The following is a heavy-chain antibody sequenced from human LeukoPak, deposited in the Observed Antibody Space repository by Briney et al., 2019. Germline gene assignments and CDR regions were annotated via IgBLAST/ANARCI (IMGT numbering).Heavy chain of an antibody. CDR2: ISSNGGST. V-gene: IGHV3-64*01. J-gene: IGHJ6*04. CDR1: GFTFSSYA. D-gene: IGHD3-10*01. Sequence: SGGSLRLSCAASGFTFSSYAMHWVRQAPGKGLEYVSAISSNGGSTYYANSVKGRFTISRDNSKNTLYLQMGSLRAEDMAVYYCARGSVMVRGLVDVWGKGTTVTVSS. CDR3: ARGSVMVRGLVDV.